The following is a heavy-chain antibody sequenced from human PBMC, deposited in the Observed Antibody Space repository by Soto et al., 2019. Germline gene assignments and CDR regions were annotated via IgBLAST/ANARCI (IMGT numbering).Heavy chain of an antibody. D-gene: IGHD6-6*01. CDR2: IIPIFGTA. CDR3: ARCKQLGYYYYYGMDV. Sequence: TSVELSCKASGGTFSSYAISWVRQALGQGLEWMGGIIPIFGTANYAQKFQGRVTITADESTSTAYMELSSLRSEDTAVYYCARCKQLGYYYYYGMDVWGQGTTVTVSS. V-gene: IGHV1-69*01. J-gene: IGHJ6*02. CDR1: GGTFSSYA.